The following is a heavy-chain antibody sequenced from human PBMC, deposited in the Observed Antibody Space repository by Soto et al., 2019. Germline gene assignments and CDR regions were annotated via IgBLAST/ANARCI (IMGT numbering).Heavy chain of an antibody. CDR2: LSHRGST. CDR3: GRDRGRGYCSGGSCYSDAFDI. V-gene: IGHV4-30-2*01. CDR1: GGSISSGGYS. Sequence: QLQLQESGSGLVKPSQTLSLTCAVSGGSISSGGYSWSWIRQPPGKGLAWIGYLSHRGSTYYNPSLKSRVTISGDRAKNQVYLKRSAVTAADTAVYYCGRDRGRGYCSGGSCYSDAFDIWGQGTMVTVSS. D-gene: IGHD2-15*01. J-gene: IGHJ3*02.